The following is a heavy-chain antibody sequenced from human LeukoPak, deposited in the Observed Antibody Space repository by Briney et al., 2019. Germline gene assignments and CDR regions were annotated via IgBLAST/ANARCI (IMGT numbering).Heavy chain of an antibody. Sequence: PSETLSLTCTVSGSSISSYYWSWIRQPPGKGLEWIGYIYYSGSTNYNPSLKSRVTISVDTSKNQFSLKLSSVTAADTAVYYCASTTYRGGRYNFDYWGQGTLVTVSS. CDR3: ASTTYRGGRYNFDY. CDR1: GSSISSYY. V-gene: IGHV4-59*01. D-gene: IGHD2-21*01. J-gene: IGHJ4*02. CDR2: IYYSGST.